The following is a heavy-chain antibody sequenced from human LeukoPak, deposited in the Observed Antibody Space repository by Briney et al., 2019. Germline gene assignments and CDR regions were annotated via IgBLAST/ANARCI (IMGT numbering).Heavy chain of an antibody. D-gene: IGHD6-19*01. Sequence: SETLTLTCAVYGGSFSSYYWSWIRQPPGKGLEWIGEINHSGSTNYNPSLKSRVTISVDTFKNQFSLKLSSVTAADTAVYYCARTRRNSSGWYRGYYGMDVWGQGTTVTVSS. V-gene: IGHV4-34*01. J-gene: IGHJ6*02. CDR3: ARTRRNSSGWYRGYYGMDV. CDR2: INHSGST. CDR1: GGSFSSYY.